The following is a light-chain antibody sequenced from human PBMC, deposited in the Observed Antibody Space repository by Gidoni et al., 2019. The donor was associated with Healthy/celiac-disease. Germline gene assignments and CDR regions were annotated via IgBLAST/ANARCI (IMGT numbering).Light chain of an antibody. Sequence: SYELTKPPSVSVSPAQTHSITCSGDKLGDKYACWYQQKPGQSPVLVIYQASKRPSGIPLRFSGSNSGNTATLTISGTQAMDEADYYCQAWDSSTLSVFGGGTKLTVL. CDR3: QAWDSSTLSV. CDR2: QAS. CDR1: KLGDKY. J-gene: IGLJ2*01. V-gene: IGLV3-1*01.